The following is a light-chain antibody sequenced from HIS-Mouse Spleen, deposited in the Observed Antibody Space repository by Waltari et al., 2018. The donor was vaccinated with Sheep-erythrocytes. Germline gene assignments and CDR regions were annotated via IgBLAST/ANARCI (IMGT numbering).Light chain of an antibody. CDR2: QDS. CDR3: QAWDSSTAV. V-gene: IGLV3-1*01. J-gene: IGLJ2*01. Sequence: SYELTQPPSVSVSPGQTASIPCSGDKLGDKYACWYQQKPGQSPVLVIYQDSKRRPGLRERFSGSNSGNTATLTISGTQAMDEADYYCQAWDSSTAVFGGGTKLTVL. CDR1: KLGDKY.